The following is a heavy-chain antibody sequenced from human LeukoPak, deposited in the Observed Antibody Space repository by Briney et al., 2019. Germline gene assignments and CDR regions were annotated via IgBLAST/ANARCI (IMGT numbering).Heavy chain of an antibody. CDR1: GGSISSGDYY. CDR3: ARTLKNRVSISDY. D-gene: IGHD6-6*01. CDR2: IYYSRST. V-gene: IGHV4-30-4*01. Sequence: ASQTLSLTCSVSGGSISSGDYYWSWIRQPPGKGLEWMGYIYYSRSTYYNPSLKSRVTISVDTSKNQFSLKLSSVTAADTAVYYCARTLKNRVSISDYWGQGTLVTVSS. J-gene: IGHJ4*02.